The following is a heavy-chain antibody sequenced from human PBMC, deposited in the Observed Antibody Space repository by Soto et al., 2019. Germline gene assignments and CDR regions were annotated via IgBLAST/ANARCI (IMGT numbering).Heavy chain of an antibody. CDR2: ISPFNGNT. D-gene: IGHD3-16*01. J-gene: IGHJ6*02. Sequence: ASVKVSCKSSGYPFTHYGITWIRQARGQGLEWMGWISPFNGNTNYGQTLQGRVTLATETSTSTVYMELRSLRSDDTAVYYCARDQSFDRTYYYGIDVWGQGTTVTVSS. CDR3: ARDQSFDRTYYYGIDV. V-gene: IGHV1-18*01. CDR1: GYPFTHYG.